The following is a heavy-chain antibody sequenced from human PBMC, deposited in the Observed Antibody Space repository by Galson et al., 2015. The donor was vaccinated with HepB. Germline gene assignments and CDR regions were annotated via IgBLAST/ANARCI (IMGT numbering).Heavy chain of an antibody. V-gene: IGHV5-51*01. J-gene: IGHJ4*02. CDR3: ARHGIFGGYCRSCSCHYPDY. Sequence: QSGAEVKKPGESLKISCETSGYKFSTYWVGWLRQMPGKGLEWVGIIYPGDSDTRYSPSFQGQVTISVDKSISTAYLQWSSLKASDTAMYYCARHGIFGGYCRSCSCHYPDYWGQGTLVTVSS. CDR2: IYPGDSDT. D-gene: IGHD2-15*01. CDR1: GYKFSTYW.